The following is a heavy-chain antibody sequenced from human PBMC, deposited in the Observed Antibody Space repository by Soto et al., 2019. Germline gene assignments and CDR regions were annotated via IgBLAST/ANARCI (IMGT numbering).Heavy chain of an antibody. Sequence: QVQLVQSGAEEKKPGASVKVSCKASGYTFISYAIHWVRQAPGQRLEWMGWINAGNGNTKYSQKLQGRITITRDTSASTAYMEPSSLRSEDTAVYYCARPGGCSYCYDYWGQGTLVTVCS. D-gene: IGHD5-18*01. CDR1: GYTFISYA. CDR3: ARPGGCSYCYDY. V-gene: IGHV1-3*05. J-gene: IGHJ4*02. CDR2: INAGNGNT.